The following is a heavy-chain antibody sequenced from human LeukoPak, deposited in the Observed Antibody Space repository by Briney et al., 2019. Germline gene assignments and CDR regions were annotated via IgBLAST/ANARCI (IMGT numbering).Heavy chain of an antibody. CDR2: TTSDGSRT. D-gene: IGHD1-26*01. Sequence: GGSLRLSCAVSVFTFSSHWMHWVRQAPGKGLVWVSRTTSDGSRTNYADSVKGRFTISRDNAKNTLDLQMNSLRAEDTAVYYCARGGSPPEALGDAFDIWGQGTLVTVTS. V-gene: IGHV3-74*01. CDR1: VFTFSSHW. J-gene: IGHJ3*02. CDR3: ARGGSPPEALGDAFDI.